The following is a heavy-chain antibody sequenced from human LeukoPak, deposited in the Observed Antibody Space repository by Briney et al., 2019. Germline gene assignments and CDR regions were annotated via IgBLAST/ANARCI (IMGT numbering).Heavy chain of an antibody. CDR3: ARAGDLIIVSMGAFDI. CDR1: GGSISSGGYS. D-gene: IGHD5/OR15-5a*01. J-gene: IGHJ3*02. CDR2: IYYGGTT. Sequence: SETLSLTCAVSGGSISSGGYSWSWLRQPPGKGLEWIGYIYYGGTTYYNPSLKSRVTISVDRSKNQFSLKLSSVTAADTAVYYCARAGDLIIVSMGAFDIRGQGTMVTVSS. V-gene: IGHV4-30-2*01.